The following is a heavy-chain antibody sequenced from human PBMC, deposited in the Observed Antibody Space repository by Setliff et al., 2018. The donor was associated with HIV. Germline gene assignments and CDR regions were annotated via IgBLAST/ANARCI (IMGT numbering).Heavy chain of an antibody. V-gene: IGHV4-39*02. CDR1: GGSISSYY. Sequence: PSETLSLTCTISGGSISSYYWSWIRQPPGKGLEWIGSIYYSGSTYYNPSLKSRVTISVDTSKNDISLKLSSVTAADTAVYYCARVQMAYAAFDVWGQGTMVTVSS. CDR3: ARVQMAYAAFDV. D-gene: IGHD4-17*01. CDR2: IYYSGST. J-gene: IGHJ3*01.